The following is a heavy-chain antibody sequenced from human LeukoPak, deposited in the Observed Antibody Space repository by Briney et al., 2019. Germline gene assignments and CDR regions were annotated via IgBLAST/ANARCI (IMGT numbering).Heavy chain of an antibody. D-gene: IGHD2-15*01. J-gene: IGHJ4*02. CDR3: ARGYCSGGSCYSPLDY. CDR2: IIPILGIA. CDR1: GYTFTSYG. Sequence: AASVKVSCKASGYTFTSYGISWVRQAPGQGLEWMGRIIPILGIANYAQKFQGRVTITADKSTSTAYMELSSLRSEDTAVYYCARGYCSGGSCYSPLDYWGQGTLVTVSS. V-gene: IGHV1-69*04.